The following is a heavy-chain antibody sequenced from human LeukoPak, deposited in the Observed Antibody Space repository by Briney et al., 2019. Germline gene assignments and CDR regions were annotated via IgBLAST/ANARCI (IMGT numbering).Heavy chain of an antibody. Sequence: SETLSLTCAVSGGSISDYYWSWIRQPPGKGLEWIGYFSYSGSTNYNPSLRSRVTISVDTSKNQFSLNLRSVTAAETGIYYCARGPYWGQGTLVTVSS. J-gene: IGHJ4*02. CDR3: ARGPY. CDR2: FSYSGST. V-gene: IGHV4-59*08. CDR1: GGSISDYY.